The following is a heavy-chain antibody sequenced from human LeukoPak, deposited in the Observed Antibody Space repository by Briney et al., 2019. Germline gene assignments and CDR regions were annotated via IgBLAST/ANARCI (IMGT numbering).Heavy chain of an antibody. V-gene: IGHV3-21*01. Sequence: PGGSLRLSCAASGFTFSSYSMNWVRQAPGKGLEWVSSISSSSSYIYYADSVKGRFTISRDNAKNSLYLQMNSLRAEDTAVYYCARDKTMVRGAIWVWFDPWGQGTLVTVSS. CDR2: ISSSSSYI. D-gene: IGHD3-10*01. CDR3: ARDKTMVRGAIWVWFDP. J-gene: IGHJ5*02. CDR1: GFTFSSYS.